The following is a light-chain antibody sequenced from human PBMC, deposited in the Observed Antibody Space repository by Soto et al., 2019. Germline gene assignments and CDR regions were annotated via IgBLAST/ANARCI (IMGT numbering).Light chain of an antibody. J-gene: IGKJ4*01. V-gene: IGKV1-6*01. CDR1: QGIGND. CDR3: LQDYNFPLS. CDR2: AAS. Sequence: AIQMTQSPSSLSASVGDRVTITCRASQGIGNDLAWYQQRPGKAPKLLLYAASSLQRGVPSRFSGSGSGTDFTLTISSLQPGDFATYYCLQDYNFPLSFGGGTKVEIK.